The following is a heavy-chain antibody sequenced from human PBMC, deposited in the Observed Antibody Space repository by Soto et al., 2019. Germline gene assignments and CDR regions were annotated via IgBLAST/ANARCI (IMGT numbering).Heavy chain of an antibody. CDR2: IYYSGST. V-gene: IGHV4-39*01. CDR1: GGSISSSSYY. J-gene: IGHJ4*02. CDR3: ATIPATTNLTYY. Sequence: SETLSLTCTVSGGSISSSSYYWGWIRQPPGKGLEWIGSIYYSGSTYYNPSLKSRVTISVDTSKNQFSLKLSSVTAADTAVYYCATIPATTNLTYYWGQGTLVTVSS. D-gene: IGHD2-2*02.